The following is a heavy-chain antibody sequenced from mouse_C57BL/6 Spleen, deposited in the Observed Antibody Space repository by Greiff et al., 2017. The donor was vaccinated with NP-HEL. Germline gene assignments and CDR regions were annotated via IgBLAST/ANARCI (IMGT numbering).Heavy chain of an antibody. CDR1: GYTFTSYG. V-gene: IGHV1-81*01. Sequence: QVQLQQSGAELARPGASVKLSCKASGYTFTSYGISWVKQRTGQGLEWIGEIYPRSGNTYYNEKFKGKATLTADKSSSTAYMELRSLTSEDSAVYFCARSPLYGYDRAWFAYWGQGTLVTVSA. CDR3: ARSPLYGYDRAWFAY. D-gene: IGHD2-2*01. J-gene: IGHJ3*01. CDR2: IYPRSGNT.